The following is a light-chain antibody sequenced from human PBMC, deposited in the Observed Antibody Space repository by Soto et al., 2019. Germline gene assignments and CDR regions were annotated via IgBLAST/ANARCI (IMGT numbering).Light chain of an antibody. CDR1: QSFSTW. V-gene: IGKV1-5*03. CDR2: RAS. Sequence: DIQMTQSPSTLSASVGDRVTITCRASQSFSTWLAWFQQKPGKAPKLLIYRASNLESGVPSSFSGSGSGTEFTLTISSLQPDDSATYYCQQYKTFPYTFGQGTKLEIK. CDR3: QQYKTFPYT. J-gene: IGKJ2*01.